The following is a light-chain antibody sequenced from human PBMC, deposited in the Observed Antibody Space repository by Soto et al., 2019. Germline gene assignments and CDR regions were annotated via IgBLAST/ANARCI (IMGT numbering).Light chain of an antibody. CDR1: QSVSNY. Sequence: EIVLTQSPGTLSLSPGERATLSCRASQSVSNYLAWYQQKPGQAPRLLIYGASSRATGIPDRFSGSGSGTDFTLTISRLEPEDFAVYYCQQYVTFRTFGQGTKVEIK. CDR3: QQYVTFRT. J-gene: IGKJ1*01. CDR2: GAS. V-gene: IGKV3-20*01.